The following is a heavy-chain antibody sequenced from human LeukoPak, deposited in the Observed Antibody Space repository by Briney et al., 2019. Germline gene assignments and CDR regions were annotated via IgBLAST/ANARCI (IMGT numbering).Heavy chain of an antibody. V-gene: IGHV3-33*01. CDR2: IWYDGRNK. CDR3: ARVVTTVNHDAFDI. J-gene: IGHJ3*02. Sequence: QPGRSLRLSCAASGFDFSNYGKHWVRQAPGKGLEWVALIWYDGRNKQYADSVKGRFTISRDNSKNTLYLQMSSLRVEDTALYYCARVVTTVNHDAFDIWGQGTMVTVSS. D-gene: IGHD4-11*01. CDR1: GFDFSNYG.